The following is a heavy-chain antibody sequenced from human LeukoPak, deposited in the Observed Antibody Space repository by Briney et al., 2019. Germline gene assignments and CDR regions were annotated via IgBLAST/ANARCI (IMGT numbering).Heavy chain of an antibody. Sequence: SETLSLTCTVSGASISSHFWTWIRQPPGKGLELIGYIYYTGMTKYNPSLKSRVTMSVDTSKNQFSLKLSSVTAADTAVYYCAKAQAPPGKVGLGHCYMDVWGKGTTVTVSS. CDR2: IYYTGMT. J-gene: IGHJ6*03. CDR1: GASISSHF. V-gene: IGHV4-59*11. CDR3: AKAQAPPGKVGLGHCYMDV. D-gene: IGHD6-13*01.